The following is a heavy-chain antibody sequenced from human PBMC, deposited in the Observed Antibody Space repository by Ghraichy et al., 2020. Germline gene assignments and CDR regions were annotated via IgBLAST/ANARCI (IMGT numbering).Heavy chain of an antibody. CDR3: ARVQVVGRGFDY. CDR2: IYSGGNT. Sequence: GGSLRLSCAASGFSVSNNYMSWVRQAPGKGLEWVSVIYSGGNTDYADSVKGRFTISTDNSKNTLYLQMNSLRVEDTAVYYCARVQVVGRGFDYWGQGTLVTVSS. J-gene: IGHJ4*02. V-gene: IGHV3-53*01. D-gene: IGHD2-8*02. CDR1: GFSVSNNY.